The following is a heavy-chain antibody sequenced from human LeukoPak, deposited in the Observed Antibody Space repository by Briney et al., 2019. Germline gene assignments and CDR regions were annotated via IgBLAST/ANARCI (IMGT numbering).Heavy chain of an antibody. J-gene: IGHJ4*02. CDR1: GFTFSSYA. Sequence: GGSLRLSCAASGFTFSSYAMSWVRQAPGKGLVWVSRINSDGSSTSYADSVKGRFTISRDNAKNTLYLQMHSLRVEDTAVYYCAKGPHRDYWGQGTLLTVSS. CDR3: AKGPHRDY. V-gene: IGHV3-74*01. CDR2: INSDGSST.